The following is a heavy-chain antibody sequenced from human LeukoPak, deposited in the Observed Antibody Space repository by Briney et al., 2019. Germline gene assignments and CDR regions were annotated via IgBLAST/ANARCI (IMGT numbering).Heavy chain of an antibody. J-gene: IGHJ5*02. V-gene: IGHV4-61*02. Sequence: SETLSLTCTVSGGSISSGSYYWSWIRQPAGKGLEWIGRIYTSGSTNYNPSLKSRITISVDTSKNQFSLKLTSVTAADTAVYYCARLQPRQGWFDPWGQGTLVTVSS. CDR2: IYTSGST. CDR1: GGSISSGSYY. CDR3: ARLQPRQGWFDP.